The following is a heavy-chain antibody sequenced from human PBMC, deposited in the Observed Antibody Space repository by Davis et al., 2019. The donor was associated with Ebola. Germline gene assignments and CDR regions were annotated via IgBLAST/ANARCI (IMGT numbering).Heavy chain of an antibody. CDR3: AMVRGVWSSPDY. Sequence: ASVKVSCKASGYSFTNYGISWVRQAPGQGLEWMGWISAYNGHTTYPQNFQGRVSMTTDTSTSTAYMELRSLRSDDTAVYYCAMVRGVWSSPDYWGQGTLVTVSS. CDR2: ISAYNGHT. D-gene: IGHD3-10*01. J-gene: IGHJ4*02. CDR1: GYSFTNYG. V-gene: IGHV1-18*01.